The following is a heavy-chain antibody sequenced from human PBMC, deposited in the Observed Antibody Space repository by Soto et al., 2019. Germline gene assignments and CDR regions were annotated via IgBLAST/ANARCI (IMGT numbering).Heavy chain of an antibody. CDR1: GGSFSGYY. D-gene: IGHD3-22*01. CDR3: ARLGGYYQAFDS. CDR2: INHSGST. V-gene: IGHV4-34*01. Sequence: SETLSLTCAVYGGSFSGYYWSWIRQPPGKGLEWIGEINHSGSTNYNPSLKSRVIISVDSSKNQFSLKLDSVTAADTAVYYCARLGGYYQAFDSWGQGTLVTVSS. J-gene: IGHJ4*02.